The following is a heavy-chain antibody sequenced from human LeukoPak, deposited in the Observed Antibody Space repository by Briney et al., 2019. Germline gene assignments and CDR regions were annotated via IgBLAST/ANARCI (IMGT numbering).Heavy chain of an antibody. V-gene: IGHV3-74*01. CDR3: ARDEARTDDAFDI. D-gene: IGHD1-1*01. Sequence: GSLRLSCAASGFTFSNYWMHWVRQAPGKGLVWVSRINTDGSSTDYADSVKGRFTISRDNAKNTLYLQMNSLRAEDTAVYYCARDEARTDDAFDIWGQGTMVTVSS. CDR2: INTDGSST. CDR1: GFTFSNYW. J-gene: IGHJ3*02.